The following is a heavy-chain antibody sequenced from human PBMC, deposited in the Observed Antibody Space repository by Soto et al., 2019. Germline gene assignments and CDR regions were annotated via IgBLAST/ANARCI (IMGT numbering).Heavy chain of an antibody. CDR2: INRDGSNT. Sequence: EVQLVESGGGLVQPGGSLRLSCAVSGFTFSSHWMHWVRQVPGKGLEWVSRINRDGSNTKYADSVKGRFTISRDNAKNTLYLQMNSLRAEDTAVYSCARAGDYSGNSELFDVWGQGAMVTVSS. V-gene: IGHV3-74*01. D-gene: IGHD4-4*01. CDR1: GFTFSSHW. CDR3: ARAGDYSGNSELFDV. J-gene: IGHJ3*01.